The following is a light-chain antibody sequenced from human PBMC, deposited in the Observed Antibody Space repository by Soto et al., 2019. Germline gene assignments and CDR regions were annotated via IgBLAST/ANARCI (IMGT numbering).Light chain of an antibody. CDR3: CSYAGSYTHV. Sequence: QSALTQPRSVSGSPGQSVTISCTGTSSDIGGYNYVSWYQQHPGKAPKLMIYDVIKRPSGVPDRFSGSKSGNTASLTIYGLQAEGEADYYCCSYAGSYTHVFGTGTKLTVL. CDR1: SSDIGGYNY. CDR2: DVI. V-gene: IGLV2-11*01. J-gene: IGLJ1*01.